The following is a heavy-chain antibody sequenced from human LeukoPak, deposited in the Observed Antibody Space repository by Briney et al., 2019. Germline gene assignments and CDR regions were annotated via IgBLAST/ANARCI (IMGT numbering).Heavy chain of an antibody. CDR2: LFDSVNT. D-gene: IGHD5-18*01. CDR3: ATIKRGSIFGYFDF. Sequence: SKTLSLTCTVSGGSISSHYWSWLRQPPGKGLEWIAYLFDSVNTKDNPSLQSRLTLSADTSKNQFSLRLSSVTAADTAVHYCATIKRGSIFGYFDFWGQGIKVTVSS. V-gene: IGHV4-59*11. CDR1: GGSISSHY. J-gene: IGHJ4*02.